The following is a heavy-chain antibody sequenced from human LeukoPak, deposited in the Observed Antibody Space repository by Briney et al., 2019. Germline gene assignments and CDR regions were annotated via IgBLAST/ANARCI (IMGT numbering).Heavy chain of an antibody. V-gene: IGHV4-39*02. D-gene: IGHD3-22*01. CDR2: IYYSGST. CDR1: GGSISSSSYY. J-gene: IGHJ4*02. Sequence: SETLSLTCTVSGGSISSSSYYWGWIRQPPGKGLEWIGSIYYSGSTHYNPSLKSRVTISVDTSKNQFSLKLSSVTAADTAVYYCARDSYYYDSSGTVYWGQGTLVTVSS. CDR3: ARDSYYYDSSGTVY.